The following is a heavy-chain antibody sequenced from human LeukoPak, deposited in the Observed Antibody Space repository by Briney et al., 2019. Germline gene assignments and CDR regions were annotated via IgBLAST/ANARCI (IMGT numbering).Heavy chain of an antibody. D-gene: IGHD1-26*01. J-gene: IGHJ4*02. Sequence: PSETLSLTCPVSGGSISSYYWGWIRQPPGKGLEWIGYIYYSGSTNYNTSLESRVTISVDTSKNQFSLKLTSVTAADTAMYYCASYSASYDRRYYFDSWGQGTLVAVSS. CDR1: GGSISSYY. V-gene: IGHV4-59*01. CDR2: IYYSGST. CDR3: ASYSASYDRRYYFDS.